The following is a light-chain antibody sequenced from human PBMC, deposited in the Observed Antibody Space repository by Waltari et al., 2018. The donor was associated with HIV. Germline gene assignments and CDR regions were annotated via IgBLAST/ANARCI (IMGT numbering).Light chain of an antibody. V-gene: IGLV1-47*01. CDR3: AAWDDSLSRPV. Sequence: QSVLTQPPSASGTPGQRVTISCSGSSSNIGSNYVNWYRHLPGTAPELLMYRTNQGPAGVPDRFSASKSGTSASLAITGPQSEDEAHYYGAAWDDSLSRPVFGGGTRLTVL. J-gene: IGLJ3*02. CDR1: SSNIGSNY. CDR2: RTN.